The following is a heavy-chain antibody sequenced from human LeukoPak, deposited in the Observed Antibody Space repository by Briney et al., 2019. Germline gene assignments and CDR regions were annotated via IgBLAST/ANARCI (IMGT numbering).Heavy chain of an antibody. Sequence: SETLSLTCTVSGGSISSGDYYWSWIRQPPGKGLEWIGYIYYSGSTYYNPSLKSRVTISVDTSKNQFSLKLSSVTAADTAAYYCARAPYSGYQGAFDIWGQGTMVTVSS. CDR1: GGSISSGDYY. CDR3: ARAPYSGYQGAFDI. CDR2: IYYSGST. D-gene: IGHD5-12*01. J-gene: IGHJ3*02. V-gene: IGHV4-30-4*01.